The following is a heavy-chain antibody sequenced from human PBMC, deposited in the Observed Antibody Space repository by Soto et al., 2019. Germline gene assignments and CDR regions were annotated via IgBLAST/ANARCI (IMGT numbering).Heavy chain of an antibody. D-gene: IGHD6-13*01. Sequence: ASVKVSCEAAGYTFTSYAMHCVRQAPGQRLEWMGWINAVNGNTRYSQKFQDRVTITTDTSASTAYMELSSLRSEDTAVYYCARDRVYSSSWYYFDYWGLGTLVTVSS. CDR1: GYTFTSYA. V-gene: IGHV1-3*01. J-gene: IGHJ4*02. CDR2: INAVNGNT. CDR3: ARDRVYSSSWYYFDY.